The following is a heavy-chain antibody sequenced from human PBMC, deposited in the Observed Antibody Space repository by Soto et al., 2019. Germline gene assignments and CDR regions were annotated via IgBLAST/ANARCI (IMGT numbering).Heavy chain of an antibody. V-gene: IGHV1-8*01. D-gene: IGHD4-17*01. CDR1: GYTFTSYD. CDR3: ARGTRDYGDFGFDP. J-gene: IGHJ5*02. CDR2: MNPNSGNT. Sequence: QVQLVQSGAEVKKPGASVKVSCKASGYTFTSYDINWVRQATGQGLEWMGWMNPNSGNTGYAQKFQGRVTMTRNTYLRTGYMELSSLRSEDTAVYYCARGTRDYGDFGFDPWGQGTLVTVSS.